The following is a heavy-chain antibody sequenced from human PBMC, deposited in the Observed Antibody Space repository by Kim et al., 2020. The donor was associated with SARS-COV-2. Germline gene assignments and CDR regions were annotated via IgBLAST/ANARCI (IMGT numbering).Heavy chain of an antibody. J-gene: IGHJ2*01. Sequence: SETLSLTCAVYGGSFSGYYWSWIRQPPGKGLEWIGEINHSGSTNYNPSLKSRVTISVDTSKNQFSLKLSSVTAADTAVYYCARGSSGMIVVVIYPYWYFDLWGRGTLVTVSS. CDR2: INHSGST. D-gene: IGHD3-22*01. V-gene: IGHV4-34*01. CDR3: ARGSSGMIVVVIYPYWYFDL. CDR1: GGSFSGYY.